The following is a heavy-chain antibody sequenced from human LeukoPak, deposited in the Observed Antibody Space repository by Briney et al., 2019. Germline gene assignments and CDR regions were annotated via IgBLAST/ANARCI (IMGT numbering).Heavy chain of an antibody. Sequence: GGSLRLSCAASGFTFSSYWMSWVRQAPGKGLEWVASIKQDGSEKYCVDSVKGRFTLSRDNDNNSLYLQMNSLRADDTAVYYCARDIGLRKAAPPGWFDPWGQGALVTVSS. CDR2: IKQDGSEK. CDR3: ARDIGLRKAAPPGWFDP. CDR1: GFTFSSYW. D-gene: IGHD6-6*01. J-gene: IGHJ5*02. V-gene: IGHV3-7*01.